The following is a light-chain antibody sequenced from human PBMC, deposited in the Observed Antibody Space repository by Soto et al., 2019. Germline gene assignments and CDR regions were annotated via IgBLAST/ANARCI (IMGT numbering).Light chain of an antibody. CDR2: GAS. CDR1: QSVRSSY. CDR3: QQYNTYWT. J-gene: IGKJ1*01. Sequence: EIVLTQSPGTLSLSPGERATLSCRASQSVRSSYLAWYKQKPGQAPRVLIYGASNRATGIPDRFSGSGSGTEFTLTIRSLQPDDFATYYCQQYNTYWTFGQGTKVDIK. V-gene: IGKV3-20*01.